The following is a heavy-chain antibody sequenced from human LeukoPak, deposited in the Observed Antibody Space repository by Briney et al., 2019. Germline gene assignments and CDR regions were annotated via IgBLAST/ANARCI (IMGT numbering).Heavy chain of an antibody. CDR2: INPNGGGT. Sequence: GASVKVSCKASGYTFTGYYMHWVRQAPGQGLEWMGWINPNGGGTNYAQKFQGRVTMTRDTSISTAYMELSRLRSDDTAVYYCASYNAWGVVPAAYYYGMDVWGQGTTVTVSS. D-gene: IGHD2-2*01. J-gene: IGHJ6*02. V-gene: IGHV1-2*02. CDR3: ASYNAWGVVPAAYYYGMDV. CDR1: GYTFTGYY.